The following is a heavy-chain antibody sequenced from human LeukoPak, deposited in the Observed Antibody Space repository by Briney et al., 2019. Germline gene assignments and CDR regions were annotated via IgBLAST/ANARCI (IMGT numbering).Heavy chain of an antibody. CDR3: AKRSRRLTIVRGVPREDV. D-gene: IGHD3-10*01. J-gene: IGHJ6*02. Sequence: GGSLRLSCAASGFTFSSYAMNWVRQAPGKGLEWVSAISGDGGSTYYVDSVKGRFTISRDNSKNTVYLEMSSLRAEDTAVYYCAKRSRRLTIVRGVPREDVWGQGTTVTVSS. CDR1: GFTFSSYA. V-gene: IGHV3-23*01. CDR2: ISGDGGST.